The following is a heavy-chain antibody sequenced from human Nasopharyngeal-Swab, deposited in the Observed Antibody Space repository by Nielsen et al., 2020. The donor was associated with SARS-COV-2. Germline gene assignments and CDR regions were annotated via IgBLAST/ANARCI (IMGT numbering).Heavy chain of an antibody. Sequence: SETLSLTCTVSGGSISRNNWWAWVRQPPGKGLQWIGEVGHRGSTNYNPSLESRVTISLDESKNQFSLNLRSVTTADTAVYFCVGVSGVGIPEALYYLYYGMDVWGQGTTVTVSS. V-gene: IGHV4-4*02. J-gene: IGHJ6*02. CDR2: VGHRGST. CDR3: VGVSGVGIPEALYYLYYGMDV. D-gene: IGHD2-21*01. CDR1: GGSISRNNW.